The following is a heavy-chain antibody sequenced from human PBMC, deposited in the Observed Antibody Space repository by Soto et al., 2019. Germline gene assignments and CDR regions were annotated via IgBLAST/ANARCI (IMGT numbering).Heavy chain of an antibody. Sequence: PSETLSLTCTVSGGSISSGDYYWSWIRQPPGKGLEWIGYIYYSGSTNYNPSLKSRVTISVDTSKNQFSLKLSSVTAADTAVYYCARAPNYYDSSGYAWGQGTLVTVSS. D-gene: IGHD3-22*01. CDR2: IYYSGST. J-gene: IGHJ5*02. V-gene: IGHV4-61*08. CDR1: GGSISSGDYY. CDR3: ARAPNYYDSSGYA.